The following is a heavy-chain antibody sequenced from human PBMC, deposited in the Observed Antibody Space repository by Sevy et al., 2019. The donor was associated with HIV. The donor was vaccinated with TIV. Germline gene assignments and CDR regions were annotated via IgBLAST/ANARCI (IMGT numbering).Heavy chain of an antibody. Sequence: GGSLRLSCAASGFSFTWYWMSWVRQTPEKGLEWVANIKQDGSDKNYVDSVKGRFTISRDNSKNTLYLQMNNVRVEDTAVYYCARGGYYYDNAAYYALDSWGQGTLVTVSS. D-gene: IGHD3-22*01. V-gene: IGHV3-7*01. J-gene: IGHJ4*02. CDR1: GFSFTWYW. CDR2: IKQDGSDK. CDR3: ARGGYYYDNAAYYALDS.